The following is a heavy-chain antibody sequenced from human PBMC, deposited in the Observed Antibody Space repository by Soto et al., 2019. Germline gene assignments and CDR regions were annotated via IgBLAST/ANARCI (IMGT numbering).Heavy chain of an antibody. V-gene: IGHV1-69*08. CDR2: IIPILGIA. J-gene: IGHJ4*02. CDR3: AREDFVVESGGYYFDY. D-gene: IGHD2-2*01. CDR1: GGTFSSYT. Sequence: QVQLVQSGAEVKKPGSSVKVSCKASGGTFSSYTISWVRQAPGQGLEWMGRIIPILGIANYAQKFQGRVTITADKSTSTAYMELSSLRSEDTAVYYCAREDFVVESGGYYFDYWGQGTLVTVSS.